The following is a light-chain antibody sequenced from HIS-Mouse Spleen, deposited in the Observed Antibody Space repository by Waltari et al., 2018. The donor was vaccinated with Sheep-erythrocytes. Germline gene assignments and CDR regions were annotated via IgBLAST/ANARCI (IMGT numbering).Light chain of an antibody. Sequence: QSALTQPASVSGSPGQSITISCTGTSSDVGSYNLVSWYQQHPGKAPKLMIYEGSKRPSGVSNLFSGSKSCNTASLTISELQAEDEADYYCCSYAGSSTPWVFGGATKLTVL. CDR1: SSDVGSYNL. CDR2: EGS. V-gene: IGLV2-23*01. J-gene: IGLJ3*02. CDR3: CSYAGSSTPWV.